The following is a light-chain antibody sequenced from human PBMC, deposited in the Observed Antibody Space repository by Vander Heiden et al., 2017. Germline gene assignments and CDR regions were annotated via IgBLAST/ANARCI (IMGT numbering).Light chain of an antibody. J-gene: IGLJ2*01. CDR3: SSYTSSSPDVV. CDR2: DVS. V-gene: IGLV2-14*01. Sequence: QSALTQPASVSGSPGQSITISCTGTSSDVGGYNYVSWYLQHPGKAPKLMIYDVSNRPSGVSNRFSGSKSGNTASLTISGLQAEDEADYYCSSYTSSSPDVVFGGGTKLTVL. CDR1: SSDVGGYNY.